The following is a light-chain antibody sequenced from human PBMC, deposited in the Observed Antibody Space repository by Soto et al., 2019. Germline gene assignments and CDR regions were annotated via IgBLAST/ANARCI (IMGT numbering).Light chain of an antibody. Sequence: DIVMTQSPDSLAVSLGERATINCKSSQRVLYSSNHKNYLAWYQQRPGQPPKLLIYWASTRESGVPDRFSGSGSGTDFTLTITSLQAEDVAVYYCQQYESTPPTFGQGTKLEIK. V-gene: IGKV4-1*01. J-gene: IGKJ2*01. CDR3: QQYESTPPT. CDR2: WAS. CDR1: QRVLYSSNHKNY.